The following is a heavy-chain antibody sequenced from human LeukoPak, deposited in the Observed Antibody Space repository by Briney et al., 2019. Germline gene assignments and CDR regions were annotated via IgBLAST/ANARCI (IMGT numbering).Heavy chain of an antibody. Sequence: ASVKVSCKASGYTFTSYDINWVRQATGQGLEWMGWMNPNSGNTGYAQKFQGRVTMTRNTSISTAYMELSSLRSEDTAVYYCARVPSYYYGSSGYYDYWGQGTLVTVSS. V-gene: IGHV1-8*01. J-gene: IGHJ4*02. CDR2: MNPNSGNT. CDR3: ARVPSYYYGSSGYYDY. D-gene: IGHD3-22*01. CDR1: GYTFTSYD.